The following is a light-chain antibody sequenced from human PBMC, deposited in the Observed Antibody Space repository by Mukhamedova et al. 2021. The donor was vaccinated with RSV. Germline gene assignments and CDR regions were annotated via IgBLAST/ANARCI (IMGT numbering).Light chain of an antibody. CDR3: QQRSGWPQLT. V-gene: IGKV3-11*01. Sequence: APRLLMYDASKRAKGIPARFSGSGSGTDFTLFISNLDPEDSGVYYCQQRSGWPQLTFGGGTTVQIK. CDR2: DAS. J-gene: IGKJ4*01.